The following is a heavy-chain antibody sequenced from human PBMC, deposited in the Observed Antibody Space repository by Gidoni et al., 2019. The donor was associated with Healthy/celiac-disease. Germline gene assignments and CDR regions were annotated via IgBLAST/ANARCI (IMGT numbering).Heavy chain of an antibody. J-gene: IGHJ6*02. CDR2: INHSGST. V-gene: IGHV4-34*01. D-gene: IGHD6-6*01. Sequence: QVQLQQWGAGLLKPSETLSLTCAVYGGSFSGYYWSWIRQPPGKGLEWIGEINHSGSTNYNPSLKSRVTISVDTSKNQFSLKLSSVTAADTAVYYCARDQAPSIAARQYGMDVWGQGTTVTVSS. CDR1: GGSFSGYY. CDR3: ARDQAPSIAARQYGMDV.